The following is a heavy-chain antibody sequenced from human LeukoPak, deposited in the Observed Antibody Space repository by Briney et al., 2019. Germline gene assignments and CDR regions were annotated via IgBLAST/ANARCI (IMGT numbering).Heavy chain of an antibody. CDR2: IWVDGTRK. V-gene: IGHV3-33*01. D-gene: IGHD2-2*01. CDR1: GFPFSQHG. J-gene: IGHJ2*01. CDR3: VAALVPAAFWHFDV. Sequence: GTSLRLSCAMSGFPFSQHGYHWVRQAPGKGLEWTAVIWVDGTRKYYADSVEGRFTISRDNSKSTLYLQIDSLRPEDTAVYYCVAALVPAAFWHFDVWGRGTQVTVSS.